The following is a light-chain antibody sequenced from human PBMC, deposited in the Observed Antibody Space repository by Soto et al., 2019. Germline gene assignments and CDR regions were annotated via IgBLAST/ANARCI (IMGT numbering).Light chain of an antibody. CDR3: QQYGSSPRT. CDR1: QSLSSSQ. J-gene: IGKJ1*01. CDR2: DAS. Sequence: EIVLTQSPGTLSLSPGERATLSCRASQSLSSSQLAWYQQKPGQAPRLLIHDASSRATGISDRFTGSGSGTDFTLTITTLEPEDLAVYYCQQYGSSPRTFGLGTKVEIK. V-gene: IGKV3-20*01.